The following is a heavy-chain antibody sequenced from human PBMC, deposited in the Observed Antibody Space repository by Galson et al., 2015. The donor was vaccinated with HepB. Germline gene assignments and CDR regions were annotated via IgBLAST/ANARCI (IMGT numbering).Heavy chain of an antibody. D-gene: IGHD3-22*01. CDR2: MNPRSGNI. J-gene: IGHJ3*02. CDR3: ARDSSGGTIFADI. Sequence: SVKVSCKASGYTFTNYDIDWVRQATGQGLEWMGWMNPRSGNIGYAPDFQGRLIMTADTSIDTAYMELSSLRSEDTAVYYCARDSSGGTIFADIWGQGTKVTVSS. CDR1: GYTFTNYD. V-gene: IGHV1-8*01.